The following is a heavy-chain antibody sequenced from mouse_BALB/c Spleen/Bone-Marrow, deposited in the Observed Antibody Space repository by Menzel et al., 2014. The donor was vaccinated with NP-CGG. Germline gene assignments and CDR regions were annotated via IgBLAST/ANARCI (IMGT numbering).Heavy chain of an antibody. CDR2: IWAGGST. V-gene: IGHV2-9*02. J-gene: IGHJ1*01. CDR3: ARDRFDV. CDR1: GFSLTSYG. Sequence: VKLVESGPGLVAPSQSLSITCTVSGFSLTSYGVHWVRQPPGKGLEWLGVIWAGGSTYYNSALMSRLSISKDNSKSQVFLKMNSLQTDDTAMYYCARDRFDVWGAGTTVTVSS.